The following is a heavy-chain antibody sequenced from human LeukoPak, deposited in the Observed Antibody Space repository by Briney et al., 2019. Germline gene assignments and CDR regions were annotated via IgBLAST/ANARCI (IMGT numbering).Heavy chain of an antibody. J-gene: IGHJ6*02. CDR2: IGSSGGDT. CDR3: AKYLIAKGPPYGLDV. V-gene: IGHV3-23*01. CDR1: GFIFSSYA. D-gene: IGHD2-21*01. Sequence: QPGGSLRLSCAASGFIFSSYAMSWVRQAPGKGLEWVSAIGSSGGDTYYADSVKGRFTISRDNSKNTLYLQMNSLRAEDTAVYHCAKYLIAKGPPYGLDVWGQGTTVTVCS.